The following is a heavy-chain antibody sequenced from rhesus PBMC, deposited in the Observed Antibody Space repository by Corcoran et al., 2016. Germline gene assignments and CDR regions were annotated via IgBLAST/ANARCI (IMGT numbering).Heavy chain of an antibody. J-gene: IGHJ4*01. D-gene: IGHD1-1*01. Sequence: QVQLQESGPGLVKPLGTLSLTCAVPGGSFSIDHWSWIRKPPGKGLEWIGYLYGSGTSSNYNPSRKSRVTLSVATSKSQFSLKLSSVTAADTAVYYCARGPSNSWWDYWGQGVLVTVSS. CDR3: ARGPSNSWWDY. V-gene: IGHV4S11*01. CDR1: GGSFSIDH. CDR2: LYGSGTSS.